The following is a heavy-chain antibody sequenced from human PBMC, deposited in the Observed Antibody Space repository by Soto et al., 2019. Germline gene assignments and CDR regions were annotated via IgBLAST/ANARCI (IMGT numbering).Heavy chain of an antibody. J-gene: IGHJ4*02. CDR2: ISYDGSDT. CDR3: AGTTVTTVGYFDY. V-gene: IGHV3-30*03. Sequence: QVHLAESGGGVVQPGTSLRLSCAVSGSTFSRYAMHWVRQAPGKGLEWVSVISYDGSDTFYADSVKGRFTISRDNSENTLYLQMNTLRPEDTAIYYCAGTTVTTVGYFDYWGQGTLVTVSS. CDR1: GSTFSRYA. D-gene: IGHD4-17*01.